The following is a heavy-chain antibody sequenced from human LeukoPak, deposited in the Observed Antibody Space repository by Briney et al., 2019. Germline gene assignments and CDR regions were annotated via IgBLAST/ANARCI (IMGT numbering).Heavy chain of an antibody. J-gene: IGHJ4*02. CDR2: LYYSGST. V-gene: IGHV4-39*01. CDR1: GGSISSSGYY. D-gene: IGHD3-16*01. Sequence: SETLSLTCTVSGGSISSSGYYWGWIRQPPGKGPEWIGNLYYSGSTYYNPSLRSRGTISADTSKNQFSLKLTSVTAADTAVYYCARHMWMTTFGGVDFDFWGQGILVTVSS. CDR3: ARHMWMTTFGGVDFDF.